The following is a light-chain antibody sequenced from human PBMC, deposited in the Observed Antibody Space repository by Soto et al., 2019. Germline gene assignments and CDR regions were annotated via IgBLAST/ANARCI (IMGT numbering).Light chain of an antibody. CDR2: GIF. V-gene: IGKV1-39*01. CDR1: QTISTY. Sequence: DIQMTQSPSSLSASVGDRVTITFRASQTISTYLNWYQQKPGKAPKLLIYGIFSLQSGVPSRCSGSGTGADFSLTLSSLQPEYFAVDYCQQSYSTPPTFGQGTKVEIK. CDR3: QQSYSTPPT. J-gene: IGKJ2*01.